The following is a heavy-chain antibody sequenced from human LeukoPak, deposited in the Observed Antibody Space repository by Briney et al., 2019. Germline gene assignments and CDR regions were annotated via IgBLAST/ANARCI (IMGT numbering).Heavy chain of an antibody. Sequence: GGSLRLSCAASGFTFDDFAFHWVRQAPGKGLEWVAGITWNSGSIDYADSVKGRYTISRDNAKNSLYLQMNSLRPEDTALYYRAKGPSNYYFDSWGQGTLVTVSS. V-gene: IGHV3-9*01. D-gene: IGHD2-8*01. CDR1: GFTFDDFA. CDR2: ITWNSGSI. J-gene: IGHJ4*02. CDR3: AKGPSNYYFDS.